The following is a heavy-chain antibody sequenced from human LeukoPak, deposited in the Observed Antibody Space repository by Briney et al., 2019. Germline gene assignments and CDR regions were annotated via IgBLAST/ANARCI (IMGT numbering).Heavy chain of an antibody. Sequence: GGSLRLSCAASGFTFDDYAMHWVRQAPGRGLEWVSSISGDGVSTYYVDSVKGRFTISRDNSKNSLYLQMNSLRTEDTALYYCAKDVTGYSSSWYSWFDPWGQGTLVTVSS. CDR2: ISGDGVST. D-gene: IGHD6-13*01. J-gene: IGHJ5*02. CDR3: AKDVTGYSSSWYSWFDP. CDR1: GFTFDDYA. V-gene: IGHV3-43*02.